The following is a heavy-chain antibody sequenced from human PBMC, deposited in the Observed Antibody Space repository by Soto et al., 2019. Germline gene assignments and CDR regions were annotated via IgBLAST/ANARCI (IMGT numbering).Heavy chain of an antibody. J-gene: IGHJ4*02. CDR3: AKAVFSSGWSPSYFDY. Sequence: ESGGGLVQPGRSLRLSCAASGFTFSSYAMNWVRQAPGKGLEWVSAMSGTGGSTYYADSVKGRFTISRDNSKNTLYLQMNSLRVEDTAVFYCAKAVFSSGWSPSYFDYWGQGTLVTVSS. CDR2: MSGTGGST. V-gene: IGHV3-23*01. D-gene: IGHD6-19*01. CDR1: GFTFSSYA.